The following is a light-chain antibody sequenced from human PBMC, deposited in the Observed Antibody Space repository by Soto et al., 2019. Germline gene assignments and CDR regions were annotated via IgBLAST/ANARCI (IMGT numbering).Light chain of an antibody. CDR3: QQRSNWLVT. Sequence: EIVLTQSPATLSLSPGERATLSCRASQSVSSYLAWYQQKPGQAPRLLIYDASNRATGIPARFSGSGSGTDLTLTISSLEPEDFAVYYWQQRSNWLVTFGQGTKLQIK. J-gene: IGKJ2*01. V-gene: IGKV3-11*01. CDR1: QSVSSY. CDR2: DAS.